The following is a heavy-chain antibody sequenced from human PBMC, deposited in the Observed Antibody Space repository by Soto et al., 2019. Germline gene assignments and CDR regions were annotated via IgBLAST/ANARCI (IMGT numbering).Heavy chain of an antibody. J-gene: IGHJ6*02. D-gene: IGHD3-9*01. Sequence: LKISCQGSGYTFTNYWIGWVRQMPGKGLEWMGVIYPGDSDTKYSPSFQGQVTFSADKSINTAYLQWTSLKASDTAMYFCGRLTGLPHYYSTDVWGQGTTVTVSS. V-gene: IGHV5-51*01. CDR3: GRLTGLPHYYSTDV. CDR1: GYTFTNYW. CDR2: IYPGDSDT.